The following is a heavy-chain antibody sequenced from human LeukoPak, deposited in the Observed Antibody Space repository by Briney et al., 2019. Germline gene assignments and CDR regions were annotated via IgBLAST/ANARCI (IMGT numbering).Heavy chain of an antibody. J-gene: IGHJ4*02. CDR3: ARVKYSSGWDFDY. CDR2: INAGNGNT. CDR1: GYTFTSYA. D-gene: IGHD6-19*01. V-gene: IGHV1-3*01. Sequence: GAPVKVSCKASGYTFTSYAMHWVRQAPGQRLEWMGWINAGNGNTKYSQKFQGRVTITRDTSASTAYMELSSLRSEDTAVYYCARVKYSSGWDFDYWGQGTLVTVSS.